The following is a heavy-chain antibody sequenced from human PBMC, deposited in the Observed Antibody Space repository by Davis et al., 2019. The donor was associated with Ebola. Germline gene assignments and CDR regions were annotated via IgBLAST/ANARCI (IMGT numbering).Heavy chain of an antibody. CDR3: TTQRNIVATGHDY. Sequence: PGGPLRLSCAAPGFTFSGPPMHWFCQAPGNGPERVGSIRSNANSHATAYGSSVNGRLTISRDDSKNTAYLQMNSLKTEDTAVYYCTTQRNIVATGHDYWGQGTLVTVSS. CDR1: GFTFSGPP. V-gene: IGHV3-73*01. CDR2: IRSNANSHAT. J-gene: IGHJ4*02. D-gene: IGHD5-12*01.